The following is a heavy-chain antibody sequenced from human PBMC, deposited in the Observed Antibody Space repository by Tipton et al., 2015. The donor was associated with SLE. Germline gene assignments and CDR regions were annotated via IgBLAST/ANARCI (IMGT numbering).Heavy chain of an antibody. Sequence: TLSLTCTVSGVSISSYYWSWIRQPPGTGLEWIGYIYYSGNTNYNPYLKSRVTISVDTSKNQFSLRLSSVTAADTAVYYCATAGIVGSGNGGYFAYWGQGTLVTVSS. V-gene: IGHV4-59*01. CDR2: IYYSGNT. CDR3: ATAGIVGSGNGGYFAY. CDR1: GVSISSYY. D-gene: IGHD6-13*01. J-gene: IGHJ4*02.